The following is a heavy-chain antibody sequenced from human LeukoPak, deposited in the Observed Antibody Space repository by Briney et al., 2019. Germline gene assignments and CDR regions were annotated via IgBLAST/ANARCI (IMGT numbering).Heavy chain of an antibody. CDR1: GFTFSSYG. D-gene: IGHD3-22*01. J-gene: IGHJ4*02. V-gene: IGHV3-33*01. Sequence: GGSLRLSCAASGFTFSSYGMHWVRQAPGKGLEWVAVIWHDGSNKYYADSVKGRFTISRDNSKNTLYLQMNSLRAEDTAVYYCARDNRPHYYDSSGYGPPDYWGQGTLVTVSS. CDR3: ARDNRPHYYDSSGYGPPDY. CDR2: IWHDGSNK.